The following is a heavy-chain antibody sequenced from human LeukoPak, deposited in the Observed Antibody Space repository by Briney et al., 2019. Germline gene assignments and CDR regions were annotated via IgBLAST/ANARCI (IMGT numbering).Heavy chain of an antibody. D-gene: IGHD2-15*01. J-gene: IGHJ5*02. V-gene: IGHV3-23*01. CDR2: ISAVGST. CDR1: GFTFTSYA. CDR3: AKVDGYCSGGNCYPGGTWWFHP. Sequence: GGSLRLSCAASGFTFTSYAMSWVRQAPGKGLEWVSGISAVGSTFYADSVKGRFTISRDNSKNTVDLQMNHLRAEDTAGYYCAKVDGYCSGGNCYPGGTWWFHPWGQGTLVTVSS.